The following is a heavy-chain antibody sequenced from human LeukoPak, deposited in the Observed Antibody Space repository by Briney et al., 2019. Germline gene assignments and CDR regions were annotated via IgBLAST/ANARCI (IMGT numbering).Heavy chain of an antibody. D-gene: IGHD6-19*01. CDR3: ARDSRVAGSFDY. CDR1: GGSISSSSYY. V-gene: IGHV4-39*07. J-gene: IGHJ4*02. CDR2: IYYSGST. Sequence: PSETLSLTCTVSGGSISSSSYYWGWIRQPPGKGLEWIGSIYYSGSTYYNPSLKSRVTISVDTSKNRFSLKLSSVTAADTAVYYCARDSRVAGSFDYWGQGTLVTVSS.